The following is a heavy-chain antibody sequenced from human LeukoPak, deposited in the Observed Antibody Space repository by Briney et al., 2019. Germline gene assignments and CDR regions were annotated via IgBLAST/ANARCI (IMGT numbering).Heavy chain of an antibody. CDR3: AAAQRGYYYYYMDV. CDR1: GGSFSGYY. D-gene: IGHD2-15*01. V-gene: IGHV4-34*01. Sequence: SETLSLTCAVYGGSFSGYYWSWIRQPPGKGLEWIGEINHSGSTNYNLSLKSRVTISVDTSKNQFSLKLSSVTAADTAVYYCAAAQRGYYYYYMDVWGKGTTVTVSS. CDR2: INHSGST. J-gene: IGHJ6*03.